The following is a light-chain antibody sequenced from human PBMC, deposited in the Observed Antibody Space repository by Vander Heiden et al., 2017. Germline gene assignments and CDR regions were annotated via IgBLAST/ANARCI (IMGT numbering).Light chain of an antibody. Sequence: QSVLSQPPPASGTPRHRVTISCSGNSSNTGSRTVNWYQHLPGTAPKLLIYSNNQRPSGVPDRISASKSGTSASLAVSGLQSEDEADYYCSAWDNSLNAWVFGGGTKLTVL. CDR2: SNN. J-gene: IGLJ3*02. CDR1: SSNTGSRT. V-gene: IGLV1-44*01. CDR3: SAWDNSLNAWV.